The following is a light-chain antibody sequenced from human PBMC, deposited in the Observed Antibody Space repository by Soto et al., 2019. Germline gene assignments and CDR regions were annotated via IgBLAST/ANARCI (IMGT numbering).Light chain of an antibody. Sequence: QSALAQPASVSGTPGQSITISCTGGTSDIGDYNYVSWYQHHPDTAPKLIIYEVSHRPSGVSSRFSGSKSGNTASLTISALQAEDEADYYCSSFTTTTSLGIFGTGTKVTV. J-gene: IGLJ1*01. CDR3: SSFTTTTSLGI. CDR2: EVS. CDR1: TSDIGDYNY. V-gene: IGLV2-14*01.